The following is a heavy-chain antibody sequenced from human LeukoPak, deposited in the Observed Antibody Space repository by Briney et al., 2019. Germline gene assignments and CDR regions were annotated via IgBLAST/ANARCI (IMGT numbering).Heavy chain of an antibody. CDR1: GYTFTSYG. Sequence: GASVKVSCKASGYTFTSYGISWVRQAPGQGLEWMGWISAYNGNTNYAQKLQGRVTMTTDTSTSTAYMELRSLRSDDTAVYYCARDPGGLVYYYYMDVWGKGTTVTVSS. J-gene: IGHJ6*03. CDR2: ISAYNGNT. CDR3: ARDPGGLVYYYYMDV. V-gene: IGHV1-18*01. D-gene: IGHD3-16*01.